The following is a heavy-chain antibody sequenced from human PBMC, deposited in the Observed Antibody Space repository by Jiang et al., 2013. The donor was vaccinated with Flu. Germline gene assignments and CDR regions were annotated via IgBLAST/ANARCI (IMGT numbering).Heavy chain of an antibody. CDR2: INPSGGST. CDR3: ARDRGVLELRAYYYYGMDV. V-gene: IGHV1-46*01. J-gene: IGHJ6*02. Sequence: GAEVKKPGASVKVSCKASGYTFTSYYMHWVRQAPGQGLEWMGIINPSGGSTSYAQKFQGRVTMTRDTSTSTVYMELSSLRSEDTAVYYCARDRGVLELRAYYYYGMDVWGQGTTVTVSS. CDR1: GYTFTSYY. D-gene: IGHD1-7*01.